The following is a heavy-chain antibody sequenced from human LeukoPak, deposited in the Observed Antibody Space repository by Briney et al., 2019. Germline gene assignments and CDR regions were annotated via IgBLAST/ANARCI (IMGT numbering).Heavy chain of an antibody. CDR3: ASPYDPYYFDC. CDR1: GGSISISNYL. V-gene: IGHV4-39*01. Sequence: SETLSLTCTVSGGSISISNYLWGWIRQPPGKGLEWIGSISFTGSNYYNPSLKSRVTISVDTSKNQFSLKLSSVTAADTAVYYCASPYDPYYFDCWGQGTLVTVSS. CDR2: ISFTGSN. J-gene: IGHJ4*02. D-gene: IGHD3-16*01.